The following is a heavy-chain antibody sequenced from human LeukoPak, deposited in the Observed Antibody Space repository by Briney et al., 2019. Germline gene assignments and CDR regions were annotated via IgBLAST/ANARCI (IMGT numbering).Heavy chain of an antibody. V-gene: IGHV1-18*01. D-gene: IGHD6-19*01. J-gene: IGHJ4*02. CDR3: ARAPSSIAVAGLSDY. CDR2: ISAYNGNT. CDR1: GYTFTSYG. Sequence: ASVKVSCKASGYTFTSYGISWVRQAPGQGLEWMGWISAYNGNTNYAQKLQGRVTMTTDTSTSTAYMELRSLRSDDTAVYYCARAPSSIAVAGLSDYWGQGTLVTVSS.